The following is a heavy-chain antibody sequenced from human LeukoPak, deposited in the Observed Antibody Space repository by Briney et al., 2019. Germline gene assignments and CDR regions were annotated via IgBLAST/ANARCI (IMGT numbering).Heavy chain of an antibody. CDR1: GGSISSSSYY. D-gene: IGHD6-19*01. J-gene: IGHJ4*02. Sequence: SETLSLTYTVSGGSISSSSYYWGWIRQPPGKGLEWIGSIYYSGSTNYNPSLKSRVTISVDKSKNQFSLKLSSVTAADTAVYYCARGISSGWYGSGFDYWGQGTLVTVSS. V-gene: IGHV4-39*07. CDR3: ARGISSGWYGSGFDY. CDR2: IYYSGST.